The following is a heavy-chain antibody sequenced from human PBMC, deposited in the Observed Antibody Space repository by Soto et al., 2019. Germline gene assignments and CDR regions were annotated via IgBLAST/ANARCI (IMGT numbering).Heavy chain of an antibody. J-gene: IGHJ4*02. D-gene: IGHD2-15*01. CDR3: VRARCSGGSFYQADY. CDR2: INPSGGST. Sequence: QVQLVQSGAEVKKPGASVKVSCKASGYTFTSYYMHWVRQAPGQGLEWMGIINPSGGSTSYAQKFKCRVTMTMDTSTRTLYVELSSRRSEDTAVYYCVRARCSGGSFYQADYWGPGTLVTVSS. V-gene: IGHV1-46*03. CDR1: GYTFTSYY.